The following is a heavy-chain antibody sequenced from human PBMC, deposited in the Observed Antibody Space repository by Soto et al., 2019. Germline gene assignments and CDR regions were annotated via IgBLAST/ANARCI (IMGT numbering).Heavy chain of an antibody. Sequence: ASVKVSCKASGYTFTGYYMHWVRQAPGQGLEWMGWINPNSGGTNYAQKFQGRVTMTRDTSISTAYMELSRLRSDDTAVYYCARYYYDSSGYFDAFDIWGQGTMVT. J-gene: IGHJ3*02. V-gene: IGHV1-2*02. D-gene: IGHD3-22*01. CDR1: GYTFTGYY. CDR3: ARYYYDSSGYFDAFDI. CDR2: INPNSGGT.